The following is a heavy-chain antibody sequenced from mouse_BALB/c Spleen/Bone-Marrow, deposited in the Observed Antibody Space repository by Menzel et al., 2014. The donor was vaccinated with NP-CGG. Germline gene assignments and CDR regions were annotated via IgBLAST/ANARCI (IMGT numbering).Heavy chain of an antibody. CDR2: ISTYYGDA. CDR1: GYTFTDYA. J-gene: IGHJ3*01. Sequence: QVQLQQSGAELVRPGVSVKISCKGSGYTFTDYAMHWVKQSHAKSLEWIGVISTYYGDASYNQKFKGKATMTVDKSSSTAYMELARLTSEDSAIYYCAREKEVQAGFAYWGQGTLVTVSA. CDR3: AREKEVQAGFAY. V-gene: IGHV1S137*01. D-gene: IGHD2-14*01.